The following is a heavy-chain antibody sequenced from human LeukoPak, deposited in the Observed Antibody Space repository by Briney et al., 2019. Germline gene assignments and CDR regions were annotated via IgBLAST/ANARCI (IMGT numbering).Heavy chain of an antibody. CDR1: GGSISSSSYY. J-gene: IGHJ4*02. D-gene: IGHD6-13*01. CDR3: ASPGIAAAGLDY. CDR2: IYHSGST. V-gene: IGHV4-39*01. Sequence: SETLSLTCTVSGGSISSSSYYWGWIRQPPGKGLEWIGSIYHSGSTYYNPSLKSRVTISVDTSKNQFSLKLSSVTAADTAVYYCASPGIAAAGLDYWGQGTLVTVSS.